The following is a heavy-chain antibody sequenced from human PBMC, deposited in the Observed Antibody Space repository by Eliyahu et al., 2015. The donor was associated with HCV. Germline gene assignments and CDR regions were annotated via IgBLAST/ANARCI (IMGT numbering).Heavy chain of an antibody. CDR1: GFNFDEYA. CDR2: IHWSSGNV. V-gene: IGHV3-9*01. Sequence: EVQLVESGGGLVQPGSSLRLSCAASGFNFDEYAMHWVRQGPGKGLEWVSSIHWSSGNVAYADSVRGRFTISRDNAKNSLYLQLNSLTPDDTAFYHCARVNTPTATKGAFDIWGQGTMVSVSS. CDR3: ARVNTPTATKGAFDI. J-gene: IGHJ3*02. D-gene: IGHD4-17*01.